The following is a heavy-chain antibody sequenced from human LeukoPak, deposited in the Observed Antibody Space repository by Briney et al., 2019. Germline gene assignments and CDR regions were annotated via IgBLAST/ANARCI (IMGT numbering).Heavy chain of an antibody. CDR2: ISGSGGST. CDR3: AKDPSATYYYDSSGYYAY. D-gene: IGHD3-22*01. Sequence: GGSLRLSCAASGFTFSSFAMSWVRQAPGKGLEWVSGISGSGGSTYYADSVKGRFTISRDNSKNTLYLQMNSLRAEDTAVYYCAKDPSATYYYDSSGYYAYWGQGTLVTVSS. V-gene: IGHV3-23*01. CDR1: GFTFSSFA. J-gene: IGHJ4*02.